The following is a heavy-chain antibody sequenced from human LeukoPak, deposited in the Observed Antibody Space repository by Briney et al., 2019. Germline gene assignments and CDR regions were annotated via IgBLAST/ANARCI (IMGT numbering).Heavy chain of an antibody. CDR1: GYTFTTYD. V-gene: IGHV1-18*01. CDR3: AGRWGSGIRGAFDI. CDR2: ISGNNGKT. J-gene: IGHJ3*02. D-gene: IGHD3-10*01. Sequence: GASVKVSCKASGYTFTTYDISWVRQAPGQGLEWMGWISGNNGKTNYAKKFQVRVTMTTDASTSTTYMELRSLRSDDTAIYYRAGRWGSGIRGAFDIWGQGTMVTVSS.